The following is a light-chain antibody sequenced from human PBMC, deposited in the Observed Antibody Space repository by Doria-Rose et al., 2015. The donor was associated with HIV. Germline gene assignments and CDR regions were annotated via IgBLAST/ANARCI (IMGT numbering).Light chain of an antibody. CDR3: QSTDSSGTFVI. V-gene: IGLV3-25*03. CDR2: KDT. CDR1: ALSKPY. J-gene: IGLJ2*01. Sequence: ARITCSGDALSKPYASWYQQKPGQVPLLVIYKDTERPSGIPGRFSGSSSGTTVTLTISGVRAEDEADYYCQSTDSSGTFVIFGGGTKLTVL.